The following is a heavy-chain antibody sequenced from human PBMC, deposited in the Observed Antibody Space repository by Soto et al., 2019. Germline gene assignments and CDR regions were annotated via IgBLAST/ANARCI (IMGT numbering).Heavy chain of an antibody. CDR2: IYYSGST. J-gene: IGHJ5*02. CDR3: ASGGVMVGVVVMGWFGP. Sequence: QVQLQESGPGLVKPSQTLSLTCTVSGGSISSGDYYWSWIRQPPGKGLEWIGYIYYSGSTYYNPSVKGRVTISLETSKTQFSLKLSSVSAAAAAVYSCASGGVMVGVVVMGWFGPCGHGSMVTVSA. D-gene: IGHD3-3*01. V-gene: IGHV4-30-4*01. CDR1: GGSISSGDYY.